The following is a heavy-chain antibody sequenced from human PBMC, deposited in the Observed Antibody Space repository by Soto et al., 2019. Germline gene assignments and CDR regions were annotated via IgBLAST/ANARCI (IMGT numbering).Heavy chain of an antibody. CDR2: INPSGGST. CDR1: GYTFTSYY. V-gene: IGHV1-46*01. Sequence: ASVKVSCKASGYTFTSYYMHWVRQAPGQGLEWMGIINPSGGSTSYAQKFQGRVTITADESTSTAYMELSSLRSEDTAVYYCARGGYDILTGYGFDYWGQGTLVTVSS. J-gene: IGHJ4*02. CDR3: ARGGYDILTGYGFDY. D-gene: IGHD3-9*01.